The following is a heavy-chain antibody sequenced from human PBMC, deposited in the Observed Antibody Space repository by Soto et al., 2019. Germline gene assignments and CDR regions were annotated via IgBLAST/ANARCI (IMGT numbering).Heavy chain of an antibody. V-gene: IGHV3-21*01. CDR3: ARSPVGDAFNV. J-gene: IGHJ3*01. CDR1: GFTFSSYS. CDR2: ISSGSDYI. Sequence: EVQLVESGGGLVKPGGSLRLSCAASGFTFSSYSMNWVRQAPGKGLEWVSSISSGSDYIFYADSVKGRFTISRDNAKNSLFLQMNSLTAEDTAVYDCARSPVGDAFNVWGQGTVVTVS.